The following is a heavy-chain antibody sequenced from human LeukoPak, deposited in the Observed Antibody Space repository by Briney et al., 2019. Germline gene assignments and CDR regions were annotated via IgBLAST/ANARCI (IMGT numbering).Heavy chain of an antibody. J-gene: IGHJ4*02. D-gene: IGHD2-15*01. CDR1: GYTFTGYY. CDR2: ISPNSGGT. CDR3: ARDVPRYCSGDSCYSEYIDY. Sequence: ASVKVSCKASGYTFTGYYMHWVRQAPGQGLEWMGWISPNSGGTNYAQKFQGTVTMTRDTSISTAYMELSRLRSDDTAVYYCARDVPRYCSGDSCYSEYIDYWGQGTLVTVSS. V-gene: IGHV1-2*02.